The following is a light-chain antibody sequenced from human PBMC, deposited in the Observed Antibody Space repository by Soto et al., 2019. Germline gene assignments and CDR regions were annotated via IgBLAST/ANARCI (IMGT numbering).Light chain of an antibody. CDR1: QSLLHSNGYNY. J-gene: IGKJ4*01. V-gene: IGKV2-28*01. CDR2: LGS. Sequence: DIVMTQSPLSLPVTPGAPASISCRSSQSLLHSNGYNYLDWYLQKPGQSPQLLIYLGSNRAPGVPDRFSASGSGTDFTLKISRVEAEEVGVYYCMQALQTPTFGGGTRVEMK. CDR3: MQALQTPT.